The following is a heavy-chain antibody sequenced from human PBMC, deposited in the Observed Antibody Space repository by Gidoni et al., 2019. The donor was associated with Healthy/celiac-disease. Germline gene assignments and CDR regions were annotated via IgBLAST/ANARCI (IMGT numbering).Heavy chain of an antibody. CDR3: ARDNDFWSGYSVYYYYGMDV. J-gene: IGHJ6*02. CDR1: GGSFRGYY. D-gene: IGHD3-3*01. CDR2: INHSGST. V-gene: IGHV4-34*01. Sequence: QVQLQQWGAGLLTPSETLSLTCAVYGGSFRGYYWSWIRQPPGKGLEWIGEINHSGSTNDNPSLKSRVTISVDTSKNQFSLKLSSVTAADTAVYYCARDNDFWSGYSVYYYYGMDVWGQGTTVTVSS.